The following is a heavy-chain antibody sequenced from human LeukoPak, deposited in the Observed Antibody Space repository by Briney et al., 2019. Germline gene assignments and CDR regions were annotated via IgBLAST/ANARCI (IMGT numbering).Heavy chain of an antibody. CDR2: INPNSGGT. D-gene: IGHD2-2*01. CDR1: GYTFTGYY. J-gene: IGHJ3*02. V-gene: IGHV1-2*02. Sequence: ASVKVSCKASGYTFTGYYMHWVRQAPGQGLEWRGWINPNSGGTNYAQKFQGRVTMTRDTSISTAYMELSRLRSDDTAVYYCAVGDCSSTSCYVLVAFDIWGQGTMVTVSS. CDR3: AVGDCSSTSCYVLVAFDI.